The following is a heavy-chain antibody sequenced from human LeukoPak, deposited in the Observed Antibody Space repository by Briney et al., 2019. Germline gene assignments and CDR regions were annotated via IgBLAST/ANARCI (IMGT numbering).Heavy chain of an antibody. CDR1: GGTFSSYA. CDR3: ATSVWPPYYYYYYMDV. J-gene: IGHJ6*03. Sequence: ASVKVSCKASGGTFSSYAISWVRQAPGQGLEWMGVIIPIFGTANYAQKFQGRVTITADESTSTAYMELSSLRSEDTAVYYCATSVWPPYYYYYYMDVWGKGTTVTVSS. V-gene: IGHV1-69*13. CDR2: IIPIFGTA. D-gene: IGHD2-8*01.